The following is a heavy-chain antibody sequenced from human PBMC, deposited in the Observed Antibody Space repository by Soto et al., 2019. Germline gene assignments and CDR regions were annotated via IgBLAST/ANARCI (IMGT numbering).Heavy chain of an antibody. Sequence: QITLKESGPTLVKPTQTLTLTCTFSGFSLSTSGVGVGWIRQPPGKALEWLALIYWNDDKRYSPSLKSRLTITKDTSKNQVVLTTTDMDPADTAIYCCAHGSGRAGVFDYWGQGTLVTVSS. D-gene: IGHD1-26*01. CDR3: AHGSGRAGVFDY. CDR2: IYWNDDK. V-gene: IGHV2-5*01. J-gene: IGHJ4*02. CDR1: GFSLSTSGVG.